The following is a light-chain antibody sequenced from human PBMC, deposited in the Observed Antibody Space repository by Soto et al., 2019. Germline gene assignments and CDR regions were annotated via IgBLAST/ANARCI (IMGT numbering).Light chain of an antibody. V-gene: IGKV3-15*01. J-gene: IGKJ2*01. CDR2: GAS. CDR1: QSVSNN. Sequence: EIVMTQSPATLSVSPGERATLSCRASQSVSNNLAWYQQKPGQAPRLLIYGASTRATGIPAGFSGSGSGTEFTLTISSLQSEDFAVYYCQQYNNWPPMYTFGQGTKLEIK. CDR3: QQYNNWPPMYT.